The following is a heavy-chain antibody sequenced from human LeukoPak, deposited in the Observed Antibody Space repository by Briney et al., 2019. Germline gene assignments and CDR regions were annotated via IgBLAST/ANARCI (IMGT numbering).Heavy chain of an antibody. CDR2: IKKDERAK. CDR3: AREPESRKGRDGLDY. Sequence: GGSLRLSCAAAGFSFSEYWMRWVRQAPGEGLEWVASIKKDERAKYYVDSRQDRFTISRDNGKHSLYLQMNNLRAEDTAVYYCAREPESRKGRDGLDYWGQGTLATVSS. J-gene: IGHJ4*02. D-gene: IGHD1-14*01. V-gene: IGHV3-7*01. CDR1: GFSFSEYW.